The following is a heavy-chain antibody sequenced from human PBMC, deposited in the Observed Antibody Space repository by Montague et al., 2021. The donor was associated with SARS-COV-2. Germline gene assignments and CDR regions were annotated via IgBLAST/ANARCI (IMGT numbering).Heavy chain of an antibody. CDR3: AREDRWNWFDP. J-gene: IGHJ5*02. V-gene: IGHV4-4*07. CDR2: IWTSGST. D-gene: IGHD5-24*01. CDR1: GDSISSYL. Sequence: SETLSLTCTVSGDSISSYLWNWVRQPAGKGLEWIGRIWTSGSTNYNPSLKSRVTVSVDTSKNQFSLKLSSVTAADTAVYYCAREDRWNWFDPWGQGTLVIVSS.